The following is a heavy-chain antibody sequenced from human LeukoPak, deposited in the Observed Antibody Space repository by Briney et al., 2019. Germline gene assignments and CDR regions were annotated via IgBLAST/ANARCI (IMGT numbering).Heavy chain of an antibody. D-gene: IGHD1-14*01. CDR3: ATPTGLGYYYGMDV. Sequence: PTGGSLRLSCAASGFTFSNYGMYWVRQAPGKGLEWVAVISYDGSNKYYADSVKGRFTISRDNSKNTLYLQMNSLRAEDTAVYYCATPTGLGYYYGMDVWGQGTTVTVSS. J-gene: IGHJ6*02. V-gene: IGHV3-30*03. CDR1: GFTFSNYG. CDR2: ISYDGSNK.